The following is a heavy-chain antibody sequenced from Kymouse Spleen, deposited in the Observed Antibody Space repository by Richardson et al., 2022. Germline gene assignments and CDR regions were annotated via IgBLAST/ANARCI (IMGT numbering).Heavy chain of an antibody. CDR3: TTDRGTGYSIPYYYYGMDV. D-gene: IGHD3-9*01. J-gene: IGHJ6*02. CDR2: IKSKTDGGTT. CDR1: GFTFSNAW. Sequence: EVQLVESGGGLVKPGGSLRLSCAASGFTFSNAWMSWVRQAPGKGLEWVGRIKSKTDGGTTDYAAPVKGRFTISRDDSKNTLYLQMNSLKTEDTAVYYCTTDRGTGYSIPYYYYGMDVWGQGTTVTVSS. V-gene: IGHV3-15*01.